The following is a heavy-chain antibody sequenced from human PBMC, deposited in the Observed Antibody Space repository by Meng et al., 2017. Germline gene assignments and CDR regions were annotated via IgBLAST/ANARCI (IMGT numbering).Heavy chain of an antibody. J-gene: IGHJ4*02. V-gene: IGHV7-4-1*02. CDR3: ARDRKQLHY. CDR2: IKTYTGNS. Sequence: QVQLVQSGSELKKPGASVKVSCKASGYTFSIYAMNWVRQAPGQGLEWMGWIKTYTGNSTYAQDFTGRFVFSLDTSVSTAYLQISSLKAEDAAVYYCARDRKQLHYWGQGTLVTSPQ. D-gene: IGHD6-6*01. CDR1: GYTFSIYA.